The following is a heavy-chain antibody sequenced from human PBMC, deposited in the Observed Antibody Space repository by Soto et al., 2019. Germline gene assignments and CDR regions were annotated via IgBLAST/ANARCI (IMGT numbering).Heavy chain of an antibody. V-gene: IGHV2-5*02. J-gene: IGHJ3*02. CDR3: AQRLERRSLPAFDI. CDR1: GFSLSTSGVG. CDR2: IYWDDDK. Sequence: QITLKESGPTLVKPTQTLTLTCTFSGFSLSTSGVGVGWIRQPPGKALEWLALIYWDDDKRYSPSLKSRLTITKDTSKNQVVLTMTNMDPVDTATYYCAQRLERRSLPAFDIWGQGTMVTVSS. D-gene: IGHD1-1*01.